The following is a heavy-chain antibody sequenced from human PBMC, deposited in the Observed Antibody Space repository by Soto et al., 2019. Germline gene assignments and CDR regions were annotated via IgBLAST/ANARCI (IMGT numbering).Heavy chain of an antibody. CDR3: AHNLYGDYVFDY. CDR2: IYWDDDK. J-gene: IGHJ4*02. V-gene: IGHV2-5*02. D-gene: IGHD4-17*01. Sequence: QITLKESGPTLVKPTQTLTLTCTFSGFSLSTSGVGVGWIRQPPGKALEWLALIYWDDDKRYSPSLKSRLTILKXXAKNQVVLTMTNMDPVDTATYYCAHNLYGDYVFDYWGQGTLVTVSS. CDR1: GFSLSTSGVG.